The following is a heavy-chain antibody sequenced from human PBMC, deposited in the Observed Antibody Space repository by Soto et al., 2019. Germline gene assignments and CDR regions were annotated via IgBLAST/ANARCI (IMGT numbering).Heavy chain of an antibody. V-gene: IGHV3-9*01. D-gene: IGHD6-19*01. CDR1: GFTFDDYA. CDR3: AKDAYSSGWYYLDY. J-gene: IGHJ4*02. Sequence: EVQLVESGGGLVQPGRSLRLSCAASGFTFDDYAMHWVRQAPGKGLEWVSGISWNSGSIGYADSVKGRFTISRDNAKNSLYLQMNSLRAEDTALYYCAKDAYSSGWYYLDYWGQGTLVTVSS. CDR2: ISWNSGSI.